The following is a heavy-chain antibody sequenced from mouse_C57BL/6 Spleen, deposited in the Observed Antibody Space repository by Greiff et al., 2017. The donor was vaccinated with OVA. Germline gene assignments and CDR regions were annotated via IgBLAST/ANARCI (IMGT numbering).Heavy chain of an antibody. V-gene: IGHV6-3*01. CDR1: GFTFSNYW. D-gene: IGHD1-1*01. Sequence: EVQLVESGGGLVQPGGSMKLSCVASGFTFSNYWMNWVRQSPEKGLEWVAQIRLKSDSYATHYAESVKGRFTISRDDAKSSVYLQMNNLRAEDTGIYYCAGGYGSRLAWFAYWGQGTLVTVSA. CDR2: IRLKSDSYAT. J-gene: IGHJ3*01. CDR3: AGGYGSRLAWFAY.